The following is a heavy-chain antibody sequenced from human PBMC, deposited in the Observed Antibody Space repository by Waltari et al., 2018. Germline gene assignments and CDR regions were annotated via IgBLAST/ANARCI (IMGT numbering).Heavy chain of an antibody. V-gene: IGHV3-23*01. D-gene: IGHD2-2*01. J-gene: IGHJ4*02. Sequence: EVQLLESGGGLVQPGGSLRLSCEASGFTFSSYAMRWVRQAPGKGLEWVSAISGSGGSTYYADSVKGRFTISRDNSKNTLYLQMNSLRAEDTAVYYCAKDRMDQLLWSAFNYWGQGTLVTVSS. CDR2: ISGSGGST. CDR1: GFTFSSYA. CDR3: AKDRMDQLLWSAFNY.